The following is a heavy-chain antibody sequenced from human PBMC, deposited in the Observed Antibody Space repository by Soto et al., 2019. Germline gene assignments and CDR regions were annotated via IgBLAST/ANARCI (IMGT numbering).Heavy chain of an antibody. D-gene: IGHD1-1*01. V-gene: IGHV5-51*01. CDR1: GYSFTSYW. CDR3: ARHLGTGNPADYYYGMDV. J-gene: IGHJ6*02. CDR2: IYPGDSDT. Sequence: GESLKISCKGSGYSFTSYWIGWVRQMPGKGLEWMGIIYPGDSDTRYSPSFQGQVTISADKSISTAYLQWSSLKASDTAMYYCARHLGTGNPADYYYGMDVCGQGPTVTVSS.